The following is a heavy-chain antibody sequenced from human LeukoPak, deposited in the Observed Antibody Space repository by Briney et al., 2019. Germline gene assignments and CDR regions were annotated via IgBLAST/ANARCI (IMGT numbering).Heavy chain of an antibody. CDR2: IRSKANSYAT. D-gene: IGHD6-19*01. CDR1: GFTFSGSA. V-gene: IGHV3-73*01. CDR3: TRLTGYSSGWYEKGFDY. Sequence: GGSLRLSCAASGFTFSGSAMHWVRQASGKGLEGVGRIRSKANSYATAYAASVKGRFTISRDDSKNTAYLQMNGLKTEDTAVYYCTRLTGYSSGWYEKGFDYWGQGTLVTVSS. J-gene: IGHJ4*02.